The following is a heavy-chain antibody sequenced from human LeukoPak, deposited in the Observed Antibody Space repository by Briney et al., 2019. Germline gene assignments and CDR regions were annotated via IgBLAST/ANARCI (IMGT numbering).Heavy chain of an antibody. Sequence: PSETLSLTCTVSGGSISSYYWSWIRQPPGKGLEWIGYIYYSGSTNYNPSLKSRVTISVDTSKNQFSLKLSSVTAADTAVYYCARESYYDSSGYLRRASVSRPYFQHWGQGTLVTVSS. V-gene: IGHV4-59*01. CDR2: IYYSGST. D-gene: IGHD3-22*01. J-gene: IGHJ1*01. CDR1: GGSISSYY. CDR3: ARESYYDSSGYLRRASVSRPYFQH.